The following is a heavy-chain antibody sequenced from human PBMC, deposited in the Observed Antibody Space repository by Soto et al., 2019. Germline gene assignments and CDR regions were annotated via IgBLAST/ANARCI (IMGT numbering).Heavy chain of an antibody. CDR1: GYSISSGYY. CDR3: AMGSSGLNAFDI. D-gene: IGHD3-22*01. J-gene: IGHJ3*02. Sequence: SETLSLTCAVSGYSISSGYYWGWIRQPPGKGLEWIGSIYHSGSTYYNPSLKSRVTISVDTSKNQFSLKLSSVTAADTAVYYCAMGSSGLNAFDIWGQGTMVT. CDR2: IYHSGST. V-gene: IGHV4-38-2*01.